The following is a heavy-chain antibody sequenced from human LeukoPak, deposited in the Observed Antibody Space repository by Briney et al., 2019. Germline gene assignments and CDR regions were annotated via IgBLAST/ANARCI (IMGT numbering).Heavy chain of an antibody. CDR2: IASSGNNV. D-gene: IGHD6-6*01. V-gene: IGHV3-21*01. CDR1: GFTFSSYP. J-gene: IGHJ4*02. CDR3: VREVTARPGYYFDY. Sequence: GGSLRLSCAASGFTFSSYPMNWVRQAPGKGLEGVSSIASSGNNVFYADSVKGRFTLSRDTAKNSLYLQMNSLRDEDTAVYYCVREVTARPGYYFDYWGQGTLVTVSS.